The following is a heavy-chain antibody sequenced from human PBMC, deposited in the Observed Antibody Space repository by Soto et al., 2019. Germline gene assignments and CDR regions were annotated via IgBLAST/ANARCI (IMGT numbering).Heavy chain of an antibody. CDR3: AREGSRDGYNYYYYYYGLDV. CDR1: GGSISSGGYY. CDR2: IYYSGST. Sequence: SETLSLTCTVSGGSISSGGYYWSWIRQHPGKGLEWIGYIYYSGSTYYNPSLKSRVTISVDTSKNQFSLKLSSVTAADTAVYYCAREGSRDGYNYYYYYYGLDVWGQGTTVTVSS. V-gene: IGHV4-31*03. D-gene: IGHD5-12*01. J-gene: IGHJ6*02.